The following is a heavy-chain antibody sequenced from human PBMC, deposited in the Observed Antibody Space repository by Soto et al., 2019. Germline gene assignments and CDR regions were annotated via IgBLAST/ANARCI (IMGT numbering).Heavy chain of an antibody. J-gene: IGHJ5*02. Sequence: GGSLRLSCAASGFIFSSYWMHWVRQAPGKGPVWVSRINSDGSFTSYADSVKGRFTISRDNAKNTLYLQMNSLTAEDTAVYYCAREGNLYNTFSENWFDPWGQGTLVTVSS. CDR2: INSDGSFT. CDR3: AREGNLYNTFSENWFDP. V-gene: IGHV3-74*01. CDR1: GFIFSSYW. D-gene: IGHD1-20*01.